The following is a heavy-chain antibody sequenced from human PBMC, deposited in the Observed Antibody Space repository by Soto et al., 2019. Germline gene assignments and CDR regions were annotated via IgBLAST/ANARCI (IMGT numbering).Heavy chain of an antibody. D-gene: IGHD3-22*01. CDR2: ISVYNGNT. J-gene: IGHJ4*02. CDR1: GYTFTSYG. Sequence: QVQLVQSGAEVKKPGASVKVSCKASGYTFTSYGISWVRQAPGQGLEWMGWISVYNGNTNYAQKLQGRVTMTTDTSTSTAYVELRSRTSDDTAVYYWARDLTSYYDTSGGYWGQGTLVTVSS. CDR3: ARDLTSYYDTSGGY. V-gene: IGHV1-18*01.